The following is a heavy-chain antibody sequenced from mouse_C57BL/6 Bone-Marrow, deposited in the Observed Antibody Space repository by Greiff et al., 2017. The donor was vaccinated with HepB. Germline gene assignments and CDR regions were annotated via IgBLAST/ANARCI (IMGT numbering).Heavy chain of an antibody. J-gene: IGHJ4*01. V-gene: IGHV5-16*01. CDR3: ARVITTVVATRSYYAMDY. Sequence: EVKLMESEGGLVQPGRSMKLSCTASGFTFSDYYMAWVRQVPEKGLEWVANINYDGSSTYYLDSLKSRFIISRDNAKNILYLQMSSLKSEDTATYYGARVITTVVATRSYYAMDYWGQGTSVTVSS. CDR1: GFTFSDYY. CDR2: INYDGSST. D-gene: IGHD1-1*01.